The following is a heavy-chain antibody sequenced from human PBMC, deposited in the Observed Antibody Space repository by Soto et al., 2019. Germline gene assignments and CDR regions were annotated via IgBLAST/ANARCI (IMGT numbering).Heavy chain of an antibody. D-gene: IGHD6-19*01. CDR1: GYTFIYYY. CDR2: ISPKSGGS. Sequence: QVQLVQSGAEVKKPGASVKISCEASGYTFIYYYMHWVRQAPGQGIEWMGRISPKSGGSNYAQKFQGRVRITWDTSLKTDYLELRRLMSEDTAVFYCARPPAYISVWYYFELWGQGTQVTVSS. V-gene: IGHV1-2*02. CDR3: ARPPAYISVWYYFEL. J-gene: IGHJ4*02.